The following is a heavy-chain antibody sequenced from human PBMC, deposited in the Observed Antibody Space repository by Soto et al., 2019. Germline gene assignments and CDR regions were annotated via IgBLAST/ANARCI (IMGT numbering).Heavy chain of an antibody. D-gene: IGHD3-22*01. CDR2: IYYSGST. J-gene: IGHJ3*02. V-gene: IGHV4-59*01. Sequence: PSETLSLTCTVSGGSISSYYWSWIRQPPGKGLEWIGYIYYSGSTNYNPSLKSRVTISVDTSKSQFSLKLSSVTAADTAVYYCARLFGGYYDSSGYIDAFDIWGQGTMVTVSS. CDR1: GGSISSYY. CDR3: ARLFGGYYDSSGYIDAFDI.